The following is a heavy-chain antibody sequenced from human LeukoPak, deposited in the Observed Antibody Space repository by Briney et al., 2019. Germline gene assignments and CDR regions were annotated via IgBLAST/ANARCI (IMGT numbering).Heavy chain of an antibody. D-gene: IGHD3-10*01. V-gene: IGHV3-74*01. Sequence: QPGGSLRLSCAASGFTFSSYWMHWVRQAPGKGLVWVSRIISDGSSTSYADSVRGRFTISRDNAKNTLYLQMSSLRAEDTAVYYCARDRYYYGSGSYLNNWFGPWGQGTLVTVSS. CDR1: GFTFSSYW. CDR3: ARDRYYYGSGSYLNNWFGP. CDR2: IISDGSST. J-gene: IGHJ5*02.